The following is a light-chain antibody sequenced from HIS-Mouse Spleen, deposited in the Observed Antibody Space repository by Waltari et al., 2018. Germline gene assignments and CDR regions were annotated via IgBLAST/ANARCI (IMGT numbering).Light chain of an antibody. CDR1: SSDVGCYNL. CDR3: CSYAGSVV. CDR2: EGS. J-gene: IGLJ2*01. V-gene: IGLV2-23*01. Sequence: QSALTQPASVSGSPGPSITISCTRTSSDVGCYNLVSWYQQHPGKAPKLMIYEGSKRPSGVSNRFSGSKSGNTASLTISGLQAEDEADYYCCSYAGSVVFGGGTKLTVL.